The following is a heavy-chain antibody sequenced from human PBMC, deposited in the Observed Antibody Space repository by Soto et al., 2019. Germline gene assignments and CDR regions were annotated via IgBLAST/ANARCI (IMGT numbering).Heavy chain of an antibody. CDR2: IIAGNGNT. J-gene: IGHJ4*02. CDR1: GGTFSSYA. CDR3: ARVGAAAGPYYFDY. V-gene: IGHV1-3*01. Sequence: GASVKVSCKASGGTFSSYAISWVRQAPGQGLEWMGWIIAGNGNTNYSQKFQGRVTITRDTSASTAYMELSSLRSEDTAVYYCARVGAAAGPYYFDYWGQGTLVSVSS. D-gene: IGHD6-13*01.